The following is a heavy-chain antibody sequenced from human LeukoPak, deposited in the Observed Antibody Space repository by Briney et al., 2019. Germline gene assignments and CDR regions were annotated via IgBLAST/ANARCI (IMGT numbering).Heavy chain of an antibody. D-gene: IGHD6-13*01. V-gene: IGHV1-69*04. Sequence: SVTVSCKSSGGTFSSYAISWVRQAPGQGLEWVGRIIPILGIANYAQKFQGRVTITADKSTSTAYMELSSQRSEDTAVYYCAREYDGIAAAGLNWFDPWGQGTLVTVSS. CDR3: AREYDGIAAAGLNWFDP. J-gene: IGHJ5*02. CDR1: GGTFSSYA. CDR2: IIPILGIA.